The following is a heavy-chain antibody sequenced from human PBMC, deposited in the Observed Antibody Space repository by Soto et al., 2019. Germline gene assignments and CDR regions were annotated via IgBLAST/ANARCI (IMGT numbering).Heavy chain of an antibody. CDR3: ARDRLRLGELSLLGYFDY. J-gene: IGHJ4*02. V-gene: IGHV3-30*04. CDR2: ISYDGSNK. D-gene: IGHD3-16*02. Sequence: QVQLEESGGGVVQPGRSLRLSCAAAGFTFSRHTMHWVRQAPGKGLEWVASISYDGSNKYYADSVKGQFTISRDNSKNTLSVQMDSLRAEDTAVYYCARDRLRLGELSLLGYFDYWGQGTLVTVSS. CDR1: GFTFSRHT.